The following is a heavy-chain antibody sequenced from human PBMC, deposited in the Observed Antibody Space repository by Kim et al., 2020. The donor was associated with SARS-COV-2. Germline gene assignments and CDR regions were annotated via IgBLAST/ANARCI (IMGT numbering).Heavy chain of an antibody. J-gene: IGHJ5*02. Sequence: SETLSLTCTVSGGSISSSSYYWGWIRQPPGKGLEWIGSIYYSGSTYYNPSLKSRVTISVDTSKNQFSLKLSSVTAADTAVYYCARHVSRRVIAAAGTDGERVYNWFDPWGQGTLVTVSS. V-gene: IGHV4-39*01. CDR1: GGSISSSSYY. CDR3: ARHVSRRVIAAAGTDGERVYNWFDP. CDR2: IYYSGST. D-gene: IGHD6-13*01.